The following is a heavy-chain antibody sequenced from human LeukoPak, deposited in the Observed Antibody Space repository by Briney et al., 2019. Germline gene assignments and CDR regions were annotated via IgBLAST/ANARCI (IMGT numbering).Heavy chain of an antibody. Sequence: PGGSLRLSCAASGFTFSSYAMSWVRQAPGKGLEWVSAISGCGGSTYYADSVKGRFTISRDNSKNTLYLQMNSLRAEDTAVYYCAKDPRDYDSSGYETDYWGQGTLVTVSS. CDR3: AKDPRDYDSSGYETDY. CDR2: ISGCGGST. CDR1: GFTFSSYA. J-gene: IGHJ4*02. D-gene: IGHD3-22*01. V-gene: IGHV3-23*01.